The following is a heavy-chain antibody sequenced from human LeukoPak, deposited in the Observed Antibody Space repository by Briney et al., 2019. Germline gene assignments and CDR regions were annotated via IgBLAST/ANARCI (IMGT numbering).Heavy chain of an antibody. CDR2: INPNSGGT. CDR3: ASPGSSYDILTGPGYCDY. V-gene: IGHV1-2*02. D-gene: IGHD3-9*01. J-gene: IGHJ4*02. Sequence: ASVKLSCKASGYTFTGYYMHWVRQAPGQGLEWMGWINPNSGGTNYAQKFQGRVTMTRDTSIRTAYMELSSLTSDDTAIYYCASPGSSYDILTGPGYCDYWGQGTLVTVSS. CDR1: GYTFTGYY.